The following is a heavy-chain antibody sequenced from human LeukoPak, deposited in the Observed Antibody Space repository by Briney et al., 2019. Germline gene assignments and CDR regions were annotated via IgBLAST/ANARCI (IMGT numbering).Heavy chain of an antibody. CDR3: AKDRLSGYSYGQFDY. D-gene: IGHD5-18*01. CDR1: GFTFSSYA. V-gene: IGHV3-23*01. Sequence: GGSLRLSCAASGFTFSSYAMSWVRQAPGKGLDWVSGISGSGGSTYYADSVKGRFTISRDNSKNTLYLQMNSLRAEDTAVYYCAKDRLSGYSYGQFDYWGQGTLVTVSS. CDR2: ISGSGGST. J-gene: IGHJ4*02.